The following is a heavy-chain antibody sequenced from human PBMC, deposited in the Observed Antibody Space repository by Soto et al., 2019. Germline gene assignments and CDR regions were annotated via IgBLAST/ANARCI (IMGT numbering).Heavy chain of an antibody. CDR2: IIPIFGTA. J-gene: IGHJ3*02. V-gene: IGHV1-69*01. CDR1: GGTFSSYA. CDR3: SRDQTSRDSSGYYFVDAFYI. Sequence: QVQLVQSGAEVKKPGSSVKVSCKASGGTFSSYAISWVRQAPGQGLEWMGGIIPIFGTANYAQKFQGRVTITEDESTSTGYMEVSSLRSEDTAVYYCSRDQTSRDSSGYYFVDAFYIWGQGTMVTVSS. D-gene: IGHD3-22*01.